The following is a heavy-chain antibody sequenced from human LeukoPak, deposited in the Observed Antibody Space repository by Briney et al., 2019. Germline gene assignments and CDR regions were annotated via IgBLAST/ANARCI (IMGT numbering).Heavy chain of an antibody. J-gene: IGHJ4*02. Sequence: GGSLRLSCAASGSTFSSYAMHWVRQAPGKGLEYVSAISSNGGSTYYANSVKGRFTISRDNSKNTLYLQMGSLRAEDMAVYYCARMTTVTWYYFDYWGQGTLVTVSS. D-gene: IGHD4-11*01. CDR1: GSTFSSYA. CDR2: ISSNGGST. V-gene: IGHV3-64*01. CDR3: ARMTTVTWYYFDY.